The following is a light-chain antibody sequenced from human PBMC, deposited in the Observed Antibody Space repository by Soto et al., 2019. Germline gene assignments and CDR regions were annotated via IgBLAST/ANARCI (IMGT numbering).Light chain of an antibody. CDR1: QSISSW. Sequence: DIQMTQSPSTLSASVGDRVIITCRASQSISSWLAWYQQKPGKAPKVLIYKASSLESGVPSRFRGSGSGTEFTLNISSLQPDDFATYYCQQYNSYVFTFGPGTKGDIK. V-gene: IGKV1-5*03. CDR2: KAS. J-gene: IGKJ3*01. CDR3: QQYNSYVFT.